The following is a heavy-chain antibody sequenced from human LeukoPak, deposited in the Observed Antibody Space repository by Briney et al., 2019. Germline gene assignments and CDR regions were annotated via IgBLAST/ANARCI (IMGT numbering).Heavy chain of an antibody. CDR1: GFTVSSNY. CDR3: AKVRATVTNWFDP. Sequence: PGGSLRLSRAASGFTVSSNYMSWVRQAPGKGLEWVSVIYSGGSTYYADSVKGRFTISRDNSKNTLYLQVNSLRAEDTAVYYCAKVRATVTNWFDPWGQGTLVTVSS. CDR2: IYSGGST. D-gene: IGHD4-17*01. V-gene: IGHV3-66*01. J-gene: IGHJ5*02.